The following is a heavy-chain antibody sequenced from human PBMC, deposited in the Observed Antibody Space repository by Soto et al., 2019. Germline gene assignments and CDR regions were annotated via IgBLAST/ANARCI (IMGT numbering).Heavy chain of an antibody. CDR1: GRSISSSSYY. Sequence: SETLSLTCTVSGRSISSSSYYWGWIRQPPGKGLEWIGSIYYSGSTYYNPSLKSRVTISVDTSKNQFSLKLSSVTAADTAVYYCASRGGSGYNYYYYYMDVWGKGTTVTVSS. CDR3: ASRGGSGYNYYYYYMDV. J-gene: IGHJ6*03. CDR2: IYYSGST. V-gene: IGHV4-39*01. D-gene: IGHD3-22*01.